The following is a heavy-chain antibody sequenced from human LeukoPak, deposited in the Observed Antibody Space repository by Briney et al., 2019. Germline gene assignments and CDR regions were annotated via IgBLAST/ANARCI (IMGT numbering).Heavy chain of an antibody. CDR3: GRSGSSSWSIDY. V-gene: IGHV1-46*01. D-gene: IGHD6-13*01. J-gene: IGHJ4*02. CDR1: GDTFTRYY. CDR2: IKPSSGST. Sequence: ASVRSSCEASGDTFTRYYMQWVRDAPGHRREWMGIIKPSSGSTRYAQKFQGRVTMTRDASTRTDYMELRRRRTEKTAVYFSGRSGSSSWSIDYCGQGTLVTVS.